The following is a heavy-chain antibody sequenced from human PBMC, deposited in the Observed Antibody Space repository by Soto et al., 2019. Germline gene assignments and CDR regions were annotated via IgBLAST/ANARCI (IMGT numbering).Heavy chain of an antibody. D-gene: IGHD6-19*01. CDR1: GFTISNYA. J-gene: IGHJ4*02. CDR2: IGGSGGGT. CDR3: AKGYYSSGWNYFDH. Sequence: EVQLLESGGGLVQPGGSLRLSCAASGFTISNYAMSWVRQAPGKGLEWVSVIGGSGGGTYYADSVKGRFTISRDNSRNTLYVQMDSLRAEDTAVYYCAKGYYSSGWNYFDHWGQGTLVTVSS. V-gene: IGHV3-23*01.